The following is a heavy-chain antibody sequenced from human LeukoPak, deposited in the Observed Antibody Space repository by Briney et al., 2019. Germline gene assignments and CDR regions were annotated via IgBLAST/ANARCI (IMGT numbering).Heavy chain of an antibody. J-gene: IGHJ4*02. CDR2: IKQDGSEM. Sequence: GGSLRLSCAASGFTFNNYWMSWVRQAPGKGLEWVANIKQDGSEMYYVESVKGRFTISRDNAKNSLFLQMTSLRAEDTAVYYCARDPGRIGFDYWGQGTLVTVPS. CDR1: GFTFNNYW. D-gene: IGHD2/OR15-2a*01. CDR3: ARDPGRIGFDY. V-gene: IGHV3-7*03.